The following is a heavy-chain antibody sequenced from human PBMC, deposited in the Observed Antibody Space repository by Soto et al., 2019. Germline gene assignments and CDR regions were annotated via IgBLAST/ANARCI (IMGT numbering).Heavy chain of an antibody. D-gene: IGHD6-19*01. V-gene: IGHV3-7*01. J-gene: IGHJ3*02. CDR2: IKQDGSEK. CDR3: AKDLSGRIAVAGTIGDAFDI. Sequence: PGGSLRLSCAASGFTFSSYWMSWVRQAPGKGLEWVANIKQDGSEKYYVDSVKGRFTISRDNSKNTLYLQMNSLRAEDTAVYYCAKDLSGRIAVAGTIGDAFDIWGQGTMVTVSS. CDR1: GFTFSSYW.